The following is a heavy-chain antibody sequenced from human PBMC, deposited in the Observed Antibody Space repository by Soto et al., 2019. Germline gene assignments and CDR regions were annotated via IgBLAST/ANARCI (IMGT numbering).Heavy chain of an antibody. Sequence: GCLRLSCTASGFTSGDDALSWFRQAPGKGLKWVGFIRSKAYGGTTEYAASVKGRFTISRDDSKSIAYLQMNSLKTEDTAVYYCTRQAVTTTHYYYGMDVRGQGTTVTVSS. CDR3: TRQAVTTTHYYYGMDV. CDR1: GFTSGDDA. V-gene: IGHV3-49*03. J-gene: IGHJ6*02. D-gene: IGHD4-4*01. CDR2: IRSKAYGGTT.